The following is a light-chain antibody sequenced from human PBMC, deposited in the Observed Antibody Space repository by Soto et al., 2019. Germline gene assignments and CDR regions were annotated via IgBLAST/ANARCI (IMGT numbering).Light chain of an antibody. V-gene: IGKV1-5*01. CDR2: DAS. Sequence: DIQMTQSPSTLSTSVGARVTITCRASQSVSYWLAWYQQKPGKGPNLLIYDASILASWIPTRFSGGGFGTEFPPNISRLPPYGSAIYYCQHYNTYAKTFGPGAKVEIK. CDR1: QSVSYW. CDR3: QHYNTYAKT. J-gene: IGKJ3*01.